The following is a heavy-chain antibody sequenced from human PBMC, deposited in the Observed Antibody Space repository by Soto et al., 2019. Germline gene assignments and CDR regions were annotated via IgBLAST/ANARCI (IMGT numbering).Heavy chain of an antibody. Sequence: QVQLQESGPGLVKPSQTLSLTCTVSGGSISSGGYYWSWIRQHPGKGLEWIGYIYYSGSTYYNPSLKSRFTISVDTSKNQFSLKLSSVTAADTAVYYCARGEDRITMVRGVIVWFDPWGQGTLVTVSS. D-gene: IGHD3-10*01. CDR1: GGSISSGGYY. J-gene: IGHJ5*02. CDR2: IYYSGST. CDR3: ARGEDRITMVRGVIVWFDP. V-gene: IGHV4-31*03.